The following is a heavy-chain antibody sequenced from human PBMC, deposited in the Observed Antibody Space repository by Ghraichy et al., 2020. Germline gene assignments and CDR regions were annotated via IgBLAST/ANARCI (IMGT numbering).Heavy chain of an antibody. Sequence: GGSLRLSCAASGLAFNNALMSWVRQGPGKGLEWVGRILSKTDGGTTEYAGPVKGRFTISRADSKNTLYLEMNSLKTEDTALYYRTDGIRGSPASAHWGQGTMVTDSA. J-gene: IGHJ4*02. CDR1: GLAFNNAL. CDR2: ILSKTDGGTT. D-gene: IGHD3-16*01. V-gene: IGHV3-15*01. CDR3: TDGIRGSPASAH.